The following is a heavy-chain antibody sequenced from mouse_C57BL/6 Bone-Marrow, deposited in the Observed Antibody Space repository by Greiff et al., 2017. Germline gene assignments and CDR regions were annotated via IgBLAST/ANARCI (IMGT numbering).Heavy chain of an antibody. CDR3: ARIPYYYYGSSYAYFDV. V-gene: IGHV1-80*01. J-gene: IGHJ1*03. CDR1: GYAFSSYW. D-gene: IGHD1-1*01. CDR2: IYPGDGDT. Sequence: LVESGAELVKPGASVKISCKASGYAFSSYWMNWVKQRPGKGLEWIGQIYPGDGDTNYNGKFKGKATLTADKSSSTAYMQLSSLTSEDSAVYFCARIPYYYYGSSYAYFDVWGTGTTVTVSS.